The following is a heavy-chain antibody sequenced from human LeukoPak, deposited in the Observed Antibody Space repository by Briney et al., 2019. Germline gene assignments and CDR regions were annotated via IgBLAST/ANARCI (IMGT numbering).Heavy chain of an antibody. Sequence: SETLSLTCTVSGGSISSSYSWGWIRQPPGKGLEWIGEINHSGSTNYNPSLKSRVTISVDTSKNQFSLKLSSVTAADTAVYYCARCGYSYGYYFDYWGQGTLVTVSS. CDR3: ARCGYSYGYYFDY. CDR1: GGSISSSYS. J-gene: IGHJ4*02. D-gene: IGHD5-18*01. V-gene: IGHV4-34*01. CDR2: INHSGST.